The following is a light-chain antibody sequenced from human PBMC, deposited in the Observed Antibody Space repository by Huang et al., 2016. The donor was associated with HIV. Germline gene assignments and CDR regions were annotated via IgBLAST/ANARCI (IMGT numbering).Light chain of an antibody. V-gene: IGKV1-5*03. Sequence: DIQMTQSPSTLSASIGDRVTITSRASQTITWWLACDQRKPGKATKVLIYKAASLESGVPARFIGSGSVTEFTLTISSLQPDDFATYYCQQFNAYPWTFGQGTKVEL. CDR3: QQFNAYPWT. CDR2: KAA. J-gene: IGKJ1*01. CDR1: QTITWW.